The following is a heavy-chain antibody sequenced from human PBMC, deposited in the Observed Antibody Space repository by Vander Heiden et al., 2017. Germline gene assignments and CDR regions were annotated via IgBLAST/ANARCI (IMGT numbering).Heavy chain of an antibody. V-gene: IGHV3-23*01. Sequence: EVQLLSSGGGLVQPGGSLRLSCAPSGFTFSRYSLSWVRQAPGKGLEWVSAISGSGGSTYDADSVKGRFTISRDNAKNTLYLQMNSLRAEDTAVYYCAKLVDTAMVNYLDYWGQRTLVTVSS. CDR1: GFTFSRYS. D-gene: IGHD5-18*01. CDR3: AKLVDTAMVNYLDY. CDR2: ISGSGGST. J-gene: IGHJ4*02.